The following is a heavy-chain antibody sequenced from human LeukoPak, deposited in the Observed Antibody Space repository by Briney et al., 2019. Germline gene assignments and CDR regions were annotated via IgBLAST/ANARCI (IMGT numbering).Heavy chain of an antibody. J-gene: IGHJ4*02. CDR1: GFTFSSYS. CDR3: ARGGQYYYGSGIPPDY. D-gene: IGHD3-10*01. CDR2: ISSSSSTI. V-gene: IGHV3-48*04. Sequence: GGSLRLSCAASGFTFSSYSMNWVRQAPGKGLEWVSYISSSSSTIYYADSVKGRFTISRDNAKNSLYLQMNSLRAEDTAVYYCARGGQYYYGSGIPPDYWGQGTLVTVSS.